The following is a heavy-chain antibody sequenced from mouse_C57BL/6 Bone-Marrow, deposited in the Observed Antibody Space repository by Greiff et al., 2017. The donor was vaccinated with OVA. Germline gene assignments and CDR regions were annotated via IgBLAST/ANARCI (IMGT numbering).Heavy chain of an antibody. CDR1: GYTFTSYG. V-gene: IGHV1-81*01. CDR2: IYPRSGNT. Sequence: QVQLQQSGAELARPGASVKLSCKASGYTFTSYGISWVKQRTGQGLEWIGEIYPRSGNTYYNEKFKGKATLTADKSSSTAYMELRSLTSEDSAVYFCFYYGYKVWTYWGQGTLVTVSA. CDR3: FYYGYKVWTY. D-gene: IGHD2-2*01. J-gene: IGHJ3*01.